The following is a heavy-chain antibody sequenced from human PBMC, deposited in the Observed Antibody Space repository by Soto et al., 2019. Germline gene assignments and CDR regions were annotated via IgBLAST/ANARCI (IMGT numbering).Heavy chain of an antibody. D-gene: IGHD6-19*01. CDR1: GFTFSSYA. CDR3: ARESWRSSGWYTSEESGMDV. CDR2: ISGSGGST. J-gene: IGHJ6*02. V-gene: IGHV3-23*01. Sequence: EVQLLESGGGLVQPGGTLRLSCAASGFTFSSYAMSWVRQAPGKGLEWVSAISGSGGSTYYADSVKGRFTISRDNSKNTLYLQMNSLRAEDTAVYYCARESWRSSGWYTSEESGMDVWGQGTTVTVSS.